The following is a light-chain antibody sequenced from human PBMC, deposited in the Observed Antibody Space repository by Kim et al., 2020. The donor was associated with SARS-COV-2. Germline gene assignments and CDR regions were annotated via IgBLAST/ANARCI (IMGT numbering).Light chain of an antibody. CDR2: DVS. CDR1: SSDIGNYNF. V-gene: IGLV2-14*01. Sequence: QSALTQPASVSGSPGQSITISCTGTSSDIGNYNFVSWSQQHPGKAPKLLIYDVSKRPSWVSDRFSGSKSGNTASLTISGLQAEDEADYYCSSHIGSSTWVFGGGTKLTVL. CDR3: SSHIGSSTWV. J-gene: IGLJ3*02.